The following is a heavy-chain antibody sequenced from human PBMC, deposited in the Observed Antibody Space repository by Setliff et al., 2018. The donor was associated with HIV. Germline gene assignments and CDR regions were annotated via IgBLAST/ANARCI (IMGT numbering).Heavy chain of an antibody. CDR3: ARQLSNSLDY. J-gene: IGHJ4*02. V-gene: IGHV1-2*02. CDR2: ISHNNAGT. Sequence: GESLKISCKTSGYRFTNYWIGWVRQAPGQGLEWMGWISHNNAGTRIPRTFRGRVTLTRDTSINTAYMELSGLGSDDTAMYFCARQLSNSLDYWGQGTLVTVSS. CDR1: GYRFTNYW. D-gene: IGHD7-27*01.